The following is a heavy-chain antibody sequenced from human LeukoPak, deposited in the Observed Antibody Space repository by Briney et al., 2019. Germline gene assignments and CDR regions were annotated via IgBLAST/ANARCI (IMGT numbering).Heavy chain of an antibody. CDR2: INHSGST. CDR3: ARDEINYDFWSGYYMGIDY. Sequence: SETLSLTCAVYGGSFSGYYWSWIRQPPGKGLEWIGEINHSGSTNYNPSLKSRVTISVDTSKNQFSLRLSSVTAADTAVYYCARDEINYDFWSGYYMGIDYWGQGTLVTVSS. V-gene: IGHV4-34*01. D-gene: IGHD3-3*01. J-gene: IGHJ4*02. CDR1: GGSFSGYY.